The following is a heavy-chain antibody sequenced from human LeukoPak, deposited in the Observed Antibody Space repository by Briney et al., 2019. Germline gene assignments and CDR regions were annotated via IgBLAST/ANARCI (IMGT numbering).Heavy chain of an antibody. V-gene: IGHV4-34*09. D-gene: IGHD3-10*01. CDR3: ARGRGDAVDY. CDR2: INHSGST. CDR1: GGSISSYY. J-gene: IGHJ4*02. Sequence: PSETLSLTCTVSGGSISSYYWSWIRQPPGKGLEWIGEINHSGSTYYNPSLKSRVTISVDTSKNQFSLKLSSVTAADTAVYYCARGRGDAVDYWGQGTLVTVSS.